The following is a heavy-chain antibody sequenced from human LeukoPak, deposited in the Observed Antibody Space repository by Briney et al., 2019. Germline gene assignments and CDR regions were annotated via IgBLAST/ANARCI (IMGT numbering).Heavy chain of an antibody. V-gene: IGHV1-69*05. CDR1: GGTFSSYA. J-gene: IGHJ4*02. CDR2: IIPIFGTA. D-gene: IGHD5-24*01. Sequence: SVKVSCKASGGTFSSYAISWVRQAPGQGLEWMGRIIPIFGTANYAQKFQGRVTITTDESTSTAYMELSSLRAEDKAVYYCARGAVEMATIDLFDYWGQGTLVTVSS. CDR3: ARGAVEMATIDLFDY.